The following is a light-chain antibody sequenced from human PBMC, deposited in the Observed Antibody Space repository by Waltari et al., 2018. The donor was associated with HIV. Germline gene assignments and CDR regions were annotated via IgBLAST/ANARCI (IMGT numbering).Light chain of an antibody. CDR3: QQRSKWPPGA. J-gene: IGKJ5*01. CDR1: QSAAHS. Sequence: IVLTHSPATLSLSPGERSTLSCRASQSAAHSLAWYQQKTGQASRLLIVDKSNRATGIPARFSGSGSGTDFTLSINSLEPEDFATYYCQQRSKWPPGAFGQGTRRESK. CDR2: DKS. V-gene: IGKV3-11*01.